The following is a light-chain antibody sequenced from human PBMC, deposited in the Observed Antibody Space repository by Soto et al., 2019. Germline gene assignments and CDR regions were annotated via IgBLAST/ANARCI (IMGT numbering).Light chain of an antibody. CDR3: QQRSTWPIT. CDR1: QSVSSY. V-gene: IGKV3-11*01. Sequence: EIVLTQSPATLSLSPGERATLSCRASQSVSSYLAWYQQRPGQAPRLLIYHASNRATRIPARFSGSGSGTDFTLTISSLEPEDFSLYYCQQRSTWPITFGQGTRLEI. CDR2: HAS. J-gene: IGKJ5*01.